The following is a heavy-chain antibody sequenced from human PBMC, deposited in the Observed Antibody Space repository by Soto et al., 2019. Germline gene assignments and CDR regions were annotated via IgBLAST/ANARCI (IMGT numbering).Heavy chain of an antibody. CDR3: ARERPDGSRLDP. CDR1: GGSISSGDYY. J-gene: IGHJ5*02. D-gene: IGHD6-13*01. Sequence: QVQLQGSGPGLVKPSQTLSLTCTVSGGSISSGDYYWSWIRQPPGKGLEWIGYIYYSGSTYYNPSLNSRVTISVDTSKTQVSLKLSSVTAADTAVYYCARERPDGSRLDPWGQGTLVTVSS. CDR2: IYYSGST. V-gene: IGHV4-30-4*01.